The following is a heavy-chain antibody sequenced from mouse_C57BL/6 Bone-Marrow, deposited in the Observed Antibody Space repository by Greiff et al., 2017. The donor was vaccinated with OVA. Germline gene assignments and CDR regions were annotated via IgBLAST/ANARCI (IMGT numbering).Heavy chain of an antibody. CDR1: GYTFTSYW. CDR2: IHPSARAT. V-gene: IGHV1-74*01. Sequence: QVQLQQPGAELVQPGASVKVSCKASGYTFTSYWMHWVKQRPGHGLEWIGRIHPSARATNYNQKFKGKATLTVDKSSSTAYMQRSSLTSEDSAVYYCAMRGIAQATRWFAYWGQGTLVTVSA. D-gene: IGHD3-2*02. CDR3: AMRGIAQATRWFAY. J-gene: IGHJ3*01.